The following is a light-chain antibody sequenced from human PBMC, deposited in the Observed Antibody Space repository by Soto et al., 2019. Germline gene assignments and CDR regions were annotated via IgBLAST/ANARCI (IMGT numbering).Light chain of an antibody. V-gene: IGLV1-44*01. J-gene: IGLJ1*01. CDR2: SNH. CDR1: SSNIGSYT. Sequence: QLVLTQPPSASGTPGQTVTVSCSGSSSNIGSYTVNWYQQLPGTAPKLVIYSNHQRPSGVPDRFSGSKSGTSASLAISGLQSEDEADYYCAAWDDSLNGSVFGSGAKVTV. CDR3: AAWDDSLNGSV.